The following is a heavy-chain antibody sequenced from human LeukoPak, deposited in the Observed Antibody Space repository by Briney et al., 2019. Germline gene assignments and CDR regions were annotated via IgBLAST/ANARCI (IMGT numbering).Heavy chain of an antibody. V-gene: IGHV1-2*02. CDR2: INPNSGGT. CDR3: AREGSTGRPGGY. Sequence: ASVKVSCKASGYTFTDYYIHWVRQAPGQGLEWMGWINPNSGGTNYAQKFQGGVTMTRDTPINTAYMELNTLRSDDTAVYYCAREGSTGRPGGYWGQGTLVTVSS. D-gene: IGHD1-26*01. J-gene: IGHJ4*02. CDR1: GYTFTDYY.